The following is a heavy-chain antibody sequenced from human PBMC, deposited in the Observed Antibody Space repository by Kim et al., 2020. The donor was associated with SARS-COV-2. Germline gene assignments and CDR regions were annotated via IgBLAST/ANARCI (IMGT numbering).Heavy chain of an antibody. CDR1: GFTVSSNY. J-gene: IGHJ5*02. CDR3: ARDGGGSSWYYVGWFDP. V-gene: IGHV3-53*01. D-gene: IGHD6-13*01. CDR2: IYSGGST. Sequence: GGSLRLSCAASGFTVSSNYMSWVRQAPGKGLEWVSVIYSGGSTYYADSVKGRFTISRDNSKNTLYLQMNSLRAEDTAVHYCARDGGGSSWYYVGWFDPWGQGTLVTVSS.